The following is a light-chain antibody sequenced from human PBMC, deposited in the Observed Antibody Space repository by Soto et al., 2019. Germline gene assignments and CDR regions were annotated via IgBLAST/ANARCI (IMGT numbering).Light chain of an antibody. CDR3: QEYNNWHPIT. CDR2: GAS. CDR1: QNIITK. J-gene: IGKJ4*01. V-gene: IGKV3-15*01. Sequence: EIVMTQSPATLSVSPGERATLSCRASQNIITKLAWYQQKPGQAPRLLIYGASTRATGIPVRFSGSGYGTEFTLTITSLQSEDSAVYYCQEYNNWHPITFGGGTQGGYQ.